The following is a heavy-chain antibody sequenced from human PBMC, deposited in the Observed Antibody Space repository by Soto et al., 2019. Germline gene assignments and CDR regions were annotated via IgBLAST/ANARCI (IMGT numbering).Heavy chain of an antibody. CDR2: ISGSGGST. V-gene: IGHV3-23*01. CDR1: GFTFSSYA. CDR3: AKMKEQWLVLGHFDY. Sequence: GGSLRLSCAASGFTFSSYAMSWVRQAPGKGLEWVSAISGSGGSTYYADSVKGRFTISRDNPKNTLYLQMNSLRAEDTAVYYCAKMKEQWLVLGHFDYWGQGTLVTVSS. J-gene: IGHJ4*02. D-gene: IGHD6-19*01.